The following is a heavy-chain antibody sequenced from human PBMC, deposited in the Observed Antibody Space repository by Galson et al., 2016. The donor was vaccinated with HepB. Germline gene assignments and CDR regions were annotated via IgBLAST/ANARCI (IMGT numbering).Heavy chain of an antibody. CDR1: GHTFHNYG. J-gene: IGHJ4*02. Sequence: SVKVSCKASGHTFHNYGFSWVRQAPGQGLEWMGWINSNNGNTNYAQRFQGRVTMTTDTSTSIAYLELRSLRSDDTAVYYCARDANWNYEGLVYWGQGTLVTVSS. D-gene: IGHD1-7*01. CDR3: ARDANWNYEGLVY. CDR2: INSNNGNT. V-gene: IGHV1-18*01.